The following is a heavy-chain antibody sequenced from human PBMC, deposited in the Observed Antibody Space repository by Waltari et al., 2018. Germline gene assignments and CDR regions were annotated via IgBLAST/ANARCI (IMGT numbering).Heavy chain of an antibody. CDR2: INHSGST. V-gene: IGHV4-34*01. D-gene: IGHD3-16*02. J-gene: IGHJ4*02. CDR1: GGSFSGYY. Sequence: QVQLQQWGAGLLKPSETLSLTCAVYGGSFSGYYWSWIRQPPGKGLEWIGEINHSGSTNYNPSLKSRVTISVDTSKNQFSLKLSSVTAADTAVYYCARGRGWDDYIWGSYRYNSPFDYWDQGTLVTVSS. CDR3: ARGRGWDDYIWGSYRYNSPFDY.